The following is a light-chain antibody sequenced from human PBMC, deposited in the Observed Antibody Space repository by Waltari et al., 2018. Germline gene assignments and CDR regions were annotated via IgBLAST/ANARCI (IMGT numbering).Light chain of an antibody. Sequence: QSALTQPASLSGSPGPSITISCSGTSRDVGRHKVVSWFQQHPGKVPKLRIYESSKRPSGVSNRFSGSKSDNTASLTITGLQTEDEADYYCCSYVGGITPFLVFGGGTKVTVL. CDR1: SRDVGRHKV. J-gene: IGLJ2*01. CDR2: ESS. CDR3: CSYVGGITPFLV. V-gene: IGLV2-23*01.